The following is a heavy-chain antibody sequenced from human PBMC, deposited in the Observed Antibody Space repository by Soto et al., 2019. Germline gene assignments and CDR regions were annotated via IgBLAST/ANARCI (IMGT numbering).Heavy chain of an antibody. V-gene: IGHV3-23*01. Sequence: GSLRLSCAASGFTFSVYGMHWVRQAPGKGLEWVSTIRDGGESTYYADSVKGRFTISRDNSKNTLYLQMNSLRAEDTAVYYCARRGYDSYGYKLDYWGQGTLVTVSS. J-gene: IGHJ4*02. CDR1: GFTFSVYG. D-gene: IGHD5-18*01. CDR3: ARRGYDSYGYKLDY. CDR2: IRDGGEST.